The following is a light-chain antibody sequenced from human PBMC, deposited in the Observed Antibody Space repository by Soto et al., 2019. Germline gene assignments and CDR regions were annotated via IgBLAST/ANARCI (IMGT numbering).Light chain of an antibody. Sequence: QSALTQPRSVSGSPGQSVTISCTGTSRDVGAYDFVSWYRQHPGKGPELIMYDVTRRPSGVPDRFSGSKSGDTASLTISGLEAEDEAEYHCSSYAGTSAFAVFGAGTKVTVL. CDR3: SSYAGTSAFAV. CDR2: DVT. J-gene: IGLJ1*01. V-gene: IGLV2-11*01. CDR1: SRDVGAYDF.